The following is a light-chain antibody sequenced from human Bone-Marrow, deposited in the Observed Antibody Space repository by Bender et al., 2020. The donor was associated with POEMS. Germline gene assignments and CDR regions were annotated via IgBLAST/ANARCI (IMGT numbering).Light chain of an antibody. Sequence: QSALTQPASVSGSPGQSITISCTGTSSNVGRYNLVSWYHQHPGKAPKLIIYEVTKRPSGVSNRFSGSKSGNTASLTISGLQAEDEADYYCSSHASRSTLIFGGGTKLTVL. V-gene: IGLV2-14*02. CDR3: SSHASRSTLI. J-gene: IGLJ2*01. CDR2: EVT. CDR1: SSNVGRYNL.